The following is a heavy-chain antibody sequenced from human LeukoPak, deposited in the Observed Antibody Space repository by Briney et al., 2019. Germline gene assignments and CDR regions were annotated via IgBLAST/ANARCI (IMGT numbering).Heavy chain of an antibody. J-gene: IGHJ4*02. CDR1: GYTFTSHC. CDR3: ARDNTAAGPFDY. CDR2: VDPSGGST. D-gene: IGHD6-13*01. V-gene: IGHV1-46*01. Sequence: GASVKVSCKASGYTFTSHCMHWVRQGPGQGLEWMGIVDPSGGSTSRAQKFQGRVTITRDTSTSTVYMELSSLRSEDTAVYYCARDNTAAGPFDYWGQGTLVTVSS.